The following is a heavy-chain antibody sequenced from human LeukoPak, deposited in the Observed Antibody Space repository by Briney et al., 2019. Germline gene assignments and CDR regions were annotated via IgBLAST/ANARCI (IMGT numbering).Heavy chain of an antibody. CDR1: GYTFTSYG. CDR3: ARDRAYDILTGYYYGMDV. D-gene: IGHD3-9*01. Sequence: ASVKVSCKASGYTFTSYGISWVRQAPGQGLEWKGWISAYNGNTNYAQKLQGRVTMTTDTSTSTAYMELRSLRSDDTAVYYCARDRAYDILTGYYYGMDVWGQGTTVTVSS. CDR2: ISAYNGNT. V-gene: IGHV1-18*01. J-gene: IGHJ6*02.